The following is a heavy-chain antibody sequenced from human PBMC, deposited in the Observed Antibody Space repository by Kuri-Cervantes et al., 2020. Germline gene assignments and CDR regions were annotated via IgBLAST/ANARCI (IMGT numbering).Heavy chain of an antibody. CDR3: ARVSSSWYPQTDNAFDI. Sequence: GGSLRLSCVASGFTFSTYGMHWVRQAPGKGLEWVSSISTSSNYIYYADSVKGRFTISRDNAKNSLYLQMNSLRSEDTAVYYCARVSSSWYPQTDNAFDIWGQGTMVTVSS. J-gene: IGHJ3*02. V-gene: IGHV3-21*04. CDR2: ISTSSNYI. D-gene: IGHD6-13*01. CDR1: GFTFSTYG.